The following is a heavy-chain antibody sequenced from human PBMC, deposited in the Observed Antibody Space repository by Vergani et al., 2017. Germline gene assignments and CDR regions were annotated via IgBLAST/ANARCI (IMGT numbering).Heavy chain of an antibody. CDR3: ARHGNNDSSGYYYGFDY. V-gene: IGHV4-30-4*01. J-gene: IGHJ4*02. D-gene: IGHD3-22*01. CDR1: GGSISSGDYY. CDR2: IYYSGST. Sequence: QVQLQESGPGLVKPSQTLSLTCTVSGGSISSGDYYWSWIRQPPGKGLEWIGYIYYSGSTYYNPSLKSRVTISVDTSKNQFSLKLSSVTAAETAVYYCARHGNNDSSGYYYGFDYWGQGTLVTVSS.